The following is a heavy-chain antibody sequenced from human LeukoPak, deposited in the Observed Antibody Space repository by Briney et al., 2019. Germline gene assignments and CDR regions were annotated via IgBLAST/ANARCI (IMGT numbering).Heavy chain of an antibody. CDR1: GYTFTVHY. Sequence: ASVTVSFKASGYTFTVHYMHWVRQAPGQGLEWMGWIDPNSGGTNYAQKFQGRVTMTRDTSISTAYLELSRVGSDETAVYCCAGEGALRSSPNCSVPWGQGTLVTVSS. V-gene: IGHV1-2*02. D-gene: IGHD6-13*01. J-gene: IGHJ5*02. CDR3: AGEGALRSSPNCSVP. CDR2: IDPNSGGT.